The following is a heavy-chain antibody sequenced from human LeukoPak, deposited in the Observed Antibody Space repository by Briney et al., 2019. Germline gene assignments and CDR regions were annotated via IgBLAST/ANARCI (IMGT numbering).Heavy chain of an antibody. Sequence: PSETLSLTCTVSGGSISSSSHYWAWIRQPPGKGLEWIGSIYYSGSTYYSPSLKSRVTISVDTSKNQFSLKLSSVTAADTAVYYCAREQNSSAGSWGQGTLVTVSS. CDR2: IYYSGST. J-gene: IGHJ5*02. CDR3: AREQNSSAGS. CDR1: GGSISSSSHY. D-gene: IGHD6-6*01. V-gene: IGHV4-39*07.